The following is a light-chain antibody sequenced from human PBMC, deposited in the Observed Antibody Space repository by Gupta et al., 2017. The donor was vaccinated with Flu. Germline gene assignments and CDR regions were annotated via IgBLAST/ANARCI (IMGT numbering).Light chain of an antibody. CDR3: SAWDRSLNGWV. J-gene: IGLJ3*02. CDR1: GNNVGNQG. Sequence: QAGLTQPPSLSEDLRQTATLTCTGNGNNVGNQGAAWLQQHQGHPPKLLSYRNNNRPSGISPRFSASRSGTTASLTIAGLQPEDEADYYCSAWDRSLNGWVFGGGTRLTVL. CDR2: RNN. V-gene: IGLV10-54*04.